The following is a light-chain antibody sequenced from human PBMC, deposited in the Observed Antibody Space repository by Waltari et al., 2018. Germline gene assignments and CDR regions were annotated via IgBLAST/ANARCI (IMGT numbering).Light chain of an antibody. J-gene: IGKJ1*01. CDR3: MQSLQTLWT. V-gene: IGKV2-28*01. CDR2: WGS. CDR1: QSLRHRNGNNY. Sequence: DIVVTQSPLSLPVTPGEPASISCRSSQSLRHRNGNNYLDWYLQKPWQSPQLLIYWGSNLASGVPDRCSGRVSGTDFTLRISRVEAEDVGVYYCMQSLQTLWTFGQGTKVEIK.